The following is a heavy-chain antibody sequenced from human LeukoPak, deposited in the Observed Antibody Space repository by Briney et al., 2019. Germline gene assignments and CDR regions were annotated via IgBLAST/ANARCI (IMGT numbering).Heavy chain of an antibody. CDR3: ATIRWYSSSWPHYPLDY. Sequence: ASVKVSCKVSGYTLTELSMHWVRQAPGKGLEWMGGFDPEDGETIYAQKFQGRVTMTEDTSTDTAYMELSSLRSEDTAVYYCATIRWYSSSWPHYPLDYWGQGTLVTVSS. J-gene: IGHJ4*02. V-gene: IGHV1-24*01. D-gene: IGHD6-13*01. CDR2: FDPEDGET. CDR1: GYTLTELS.